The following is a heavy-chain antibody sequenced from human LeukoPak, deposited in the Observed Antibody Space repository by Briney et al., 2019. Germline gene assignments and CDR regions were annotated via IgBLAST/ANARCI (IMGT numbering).Heavy chain of an antibody. CDR1: GHSINRGYS. V-gene: IGHV4-38-2*01. Sequence: PSETLSLTCVVSGHSINRGYSWGWTRQPPGKGLGGIGSISQSGSTSYNASLKRRVTISADTSKRQFSLKLKSVTATDTAVYYCVRLYDYWGQGTLVTVSS. J-gene: IGHJ4*02. CDR2: ISQSGST. D-gene: IGHD2-15*01. CDR3: VRLYDY.